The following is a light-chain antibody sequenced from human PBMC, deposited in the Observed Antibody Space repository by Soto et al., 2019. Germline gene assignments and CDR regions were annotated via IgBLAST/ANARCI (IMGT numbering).Light chain of an antibody. CDR2: DTS. V-gene: IGKV3-11*01. J-gene: IGKJ4*01. Sequence: EIVLTQSPATLSLSPGERATLSCRASQSVSSYLAWYQQKPGQAPRLLFYDTSNRATGIPARFSGSGSGTDFTLTISSLEPEDFAVYYCQQRSNWPLTFGGETKVEIK. CDR1: QSVSSY. CDR3: QQRSNWPLT.